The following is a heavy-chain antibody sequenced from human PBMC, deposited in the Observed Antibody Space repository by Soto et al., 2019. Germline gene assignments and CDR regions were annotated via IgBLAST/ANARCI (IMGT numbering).Heavy chain of an antibody. D-gene: IGHD4-17*01. V-gene: IGHV1-18*01. J-gene: IGHJ6*02. CDR3: ARDRDGDYVLYYYYGMDV. Sequence: QVQLVQSGAEVKKPGASVKVSCKASGYTFTSYGIIWVRQAPGQGLEWMGWISAYNGNTNYAQKLQGRVTMTTDTSTSTAYMELRSLRSDDTAVYYCARDRDGDYVLYYYYGMDVWGQGTTVTVSS. CDR1: GYTFTSYG. CDR2: ISAYNGNT.